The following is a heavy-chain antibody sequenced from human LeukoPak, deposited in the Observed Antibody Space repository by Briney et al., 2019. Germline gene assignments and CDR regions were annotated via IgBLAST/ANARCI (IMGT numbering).Heavy chain of an antibody. CDR3: AKDHCSLSTSCYETAFDI. D-gene: IGHD2-2*01. J-gene: IGHJ3*02. CDR2: ISGSGGST. CDR1: GFTFSSYA. V-gene: IGHV3-23*01. Sequence: GGSLRLPCAASGFTFSSYAMSWVRQAPGKGLEWVSAISGSGGSTYYADSVKGRFTISRDNSKNTLYLQMNSLRAEDTAVYYCAKDHCSLSTSCYETAFDIWGQGTMVTVSS.